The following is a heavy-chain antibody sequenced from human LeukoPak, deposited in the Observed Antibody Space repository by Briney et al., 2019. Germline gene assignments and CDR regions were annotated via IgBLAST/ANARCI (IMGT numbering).Heavy chain of an antibody. Sequence: SETLSLTCAVYGGSFSGYYWSWIRQPPGKGLEWIGEINHSGSTNYNPSLKSRVTISVDTSKNQFSLKLSSVTAADTAVYYCAGRYCSGGSCYSDNWFDPWGQGTLVTVSS. CDR3: AGRYCSGGSCYSDNWFDP. CDR2: INHSGST. D-gene: IGHD2-15*01. CDR1: GGSFSGYY. V-gene: IGHV4-34*01. J-gene: IGHJ5*02.